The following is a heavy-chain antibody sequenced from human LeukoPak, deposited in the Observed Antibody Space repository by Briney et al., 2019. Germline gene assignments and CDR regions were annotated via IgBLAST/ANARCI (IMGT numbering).Heavy chain of an antibody. D-gene: IGHD2-15*01. CDR2: INPSGGST. CDR3: ARDWGYSSGGSCYGPYNWFDP. CDR1: GYTFTSYY. J-gene: IGHJ5*02. Sequence: AASVKVSCKASGYTFTSYYMHWVRQAPGQGLEWMGIINPSGGSTSYAQKFQGRVTMTRDTSTSTVYMELIRLRSEDTAVYYCARDWGYSSGGSCYGPYNWFDPWGQGTLVTVSS. V-gene: IGHV1-46*01.